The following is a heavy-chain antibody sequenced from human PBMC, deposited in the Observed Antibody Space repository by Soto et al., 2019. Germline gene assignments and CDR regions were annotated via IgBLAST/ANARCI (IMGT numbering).Heavy chain of an antibody. J-gene: IGHJ4*02. D-gene: IGHD4-17*01. CDR1: GSSISPFY. Sequence: SETLSLTCTVSGSSISPFYWSWIRQPPGKGLEWIGYIYYTGSTNYNPSLKSRVTLSLGTSRNQLSLKLSSVTAADTAVYYCTRVGGYYGDYPNFDYWGPGTLVTVSS. CDR2: IYYTGST. V-gene: IGHV4-59*01. CDR3: TRVGGYYGDYPNFDY.